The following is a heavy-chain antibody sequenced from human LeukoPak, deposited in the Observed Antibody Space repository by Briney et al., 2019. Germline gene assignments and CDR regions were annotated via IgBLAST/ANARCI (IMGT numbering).Heavy chain of an antibody. CDR3: ARHFYSSGSYQDY. V-gene: IGHV3-64*04. CDR2: ISSNGGST. J-gene: IGHJ4*02. Sequence: RGSLRLSYSASGFTFSSYAMHWVRQAPGKGLEYVSAISSNGGSTYYADSVKGRFTISRDNSKNSLYLQMNNLRAEDTAVYYCARHFYSSGSYQDYWGQGTLVTVSS. D-gene: IGHD6-19*01. CDR1: GFTFSSYA.